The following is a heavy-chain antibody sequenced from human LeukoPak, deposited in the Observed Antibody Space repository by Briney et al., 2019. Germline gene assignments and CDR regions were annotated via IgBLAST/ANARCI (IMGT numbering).Heavy chain of an antibody. Sequence: PSETLSLTCAVYGGSFSGYYWSWIRQPPGKGLEWIGEINHSGSTNYNPSLKSRVTISVDTSKNQFSLKLSSVTAADTAVYYCARGSGSWVYWGQGTLVTVFS. V-gene: IGHV4-34*01. J-gene: IGHJ4*02. CDR3: ARGSGSWVY. CDR2: INHSGST. D-gene: IGHD3-10*01. CDR1: GGSFSGYY.